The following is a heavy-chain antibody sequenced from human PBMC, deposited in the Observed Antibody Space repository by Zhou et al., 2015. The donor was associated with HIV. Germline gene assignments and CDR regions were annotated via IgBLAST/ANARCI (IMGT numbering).Heavy chain of an antibody. Sequence: VQLSQSGGGFVRPGGSLTLTCAASGFEFNTYGMTWVRQAPGKGLEWVAVISFDGSNKYYADSVKGRFTISRDNSKNSIYLQMNNLTFEDTALYYCARAPWASRGQLDSWGQGTQVTVAS. J-gene: IGHJ4*02. V-gene: IGHV3-30*03. CDR3: ARAPWASRGQLDS. D-gene: IGHD3-10*01. CDR2: ISFDGSNK. CDR1: GFEFNTYG.